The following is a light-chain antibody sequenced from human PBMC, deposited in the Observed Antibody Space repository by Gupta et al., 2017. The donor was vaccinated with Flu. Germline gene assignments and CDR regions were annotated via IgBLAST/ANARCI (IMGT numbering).Light chain of an antibody. CDR3: QQDNKWRT. V-gene: IGKV3-15*01. CDR2: GAS. Sequence: EIVMTQSPATLFVSPGERATLSCRASESVSRYLAWYQQKPGQAPRLLIYGASTRATGIPARFSGSGSGTEFTLTISSLQSEDFAIYYWQQDNKWRTFGQGTKVEIK. J-gene: IGKJ2*01. CDR1: ESVSRY.